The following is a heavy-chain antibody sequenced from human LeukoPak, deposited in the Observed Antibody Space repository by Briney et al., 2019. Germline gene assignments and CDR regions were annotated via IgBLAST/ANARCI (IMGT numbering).Heavy chain of an antibody. V-gene: IGHV4-34*01. Sequence: SETLSLTCAVYGGSFSGYYWSWIRQPPGKGLEWIGEINHSGSTNYNPSLKSRVTISVDTSKNQFSLKLSSVTAADTAVYYCARLPCYYDSSGYYGGHYFDYWGQGTLVTVSS. D-gene: IGHD3-22*01. J-gene: IGHJ4*02. CDR1: GGSFSGYY. CDR2: INHSGST. CDR3: ARLPCYYDSSGYYGGHYFDY.